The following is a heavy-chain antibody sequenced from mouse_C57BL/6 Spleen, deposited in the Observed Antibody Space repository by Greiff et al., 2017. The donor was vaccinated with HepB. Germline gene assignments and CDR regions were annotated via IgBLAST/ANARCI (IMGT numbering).Heavy chain of an antibody. V-gene: IGHV1-18*01. Sequence: VQLKQSGPELVKPGASVKIPCKASGYTFTDYNMDWVKQSHGKSLEWIGDINPNNGGTIYNQKFKGKATLTVDKSSSTAYMELRSLTSEDTAVYYCARSDDYDEDWFAYWGQGTLVTVSA. CDR1: GYTFTDYN. CDR2: INPNNGGT. J-gene: IGHJ3*01. CDR3: ARSDDYDEDWFAY. D-gene: IGHD2-4*01.